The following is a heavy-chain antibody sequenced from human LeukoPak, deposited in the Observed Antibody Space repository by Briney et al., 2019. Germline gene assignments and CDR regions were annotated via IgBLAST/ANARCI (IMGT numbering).Heavy chain of an antibody. J-gene: IGHJ4*02. V-gene: IGHV3-53*01. D-gene: IGHD2/OR15-2a*01. CDR3: AGPGGDYFPFDY. CDR2: IYSGGST. CDR1: GFTVSSNY. Sequence: GGSLRLSCAASGFTVSSNYMSWVRQAPGKGLEWVSVIYSGGSTYYADSVKGRFTISRDYSKNSLYLQMNSLRAEDTAVYYCAGPGGDYFPFDYWGQGTLVTVSS.